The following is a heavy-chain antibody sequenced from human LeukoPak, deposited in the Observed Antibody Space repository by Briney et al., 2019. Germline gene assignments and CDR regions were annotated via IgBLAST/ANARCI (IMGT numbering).Heavy chain of an antibody. D-gene: IGHD3-9*01. CDR1: GGSISSYY. Sequence: SETLSLTCTVSGGSISSYYWGRIRQPPGKGLEWIGSIYYSGSTYYNPSLKSRVTISVDTSKNQFSLKLSSVTAADTAVYYCARLITISEDYWGQGTLVTVSS. CDR3: ARLITISEDY. J-gene: IGHJ4*02. V-gene: IGHV4-39*01. CDR2: IYYSGST.